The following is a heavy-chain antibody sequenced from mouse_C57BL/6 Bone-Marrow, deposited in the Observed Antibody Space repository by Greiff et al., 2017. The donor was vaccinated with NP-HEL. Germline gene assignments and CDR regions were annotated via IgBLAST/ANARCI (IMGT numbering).Heavy chain of an antibody. CDR2: INPYNGGT. CDR3: ARGEYGTWYFDV. Sequence: VQLKESGPVLVKPGASVKMSCKASGYTFTDYYMNWVKQSHGKSLEWIGVINPYNGGTSYNQKFKGKATLTVDKSSSTAYMELNSLTSEDSAVYYCARGEYGTWYFDVWGTGTTVTVSS. D-gene: IGHD2-1*01. J-gene: IGHJ1*03. CDR1: GYTFTDYY. V-gene: IGHV1-19*01.